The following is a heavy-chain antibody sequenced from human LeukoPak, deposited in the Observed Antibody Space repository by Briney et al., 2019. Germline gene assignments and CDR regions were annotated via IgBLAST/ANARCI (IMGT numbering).Heavy chain of an antibody. J-gene: IGHJ4*02. V-gene: IGHV3-23*01. CDR1: GFIFRSYA. D-gene: IGHD6-19*01. CDR3: AKVDSSGWYAQLDY. CDR2: ISGSGGST. Sequence: GGSLRLSCAASGFIFRSYAMSWARQAPGKGLEWVSAISGSGGSTSYADSVKGRFTTTRDNSKNTLYLQMNSLRAEDTAVYHCAKVDSSGWYAQLDYWGQGTLVTVSS.